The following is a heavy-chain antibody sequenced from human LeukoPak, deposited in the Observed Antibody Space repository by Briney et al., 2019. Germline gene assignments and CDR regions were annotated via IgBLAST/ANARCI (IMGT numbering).Heavy chain of an antibody. D-gene: IGHD3-9*01. V-gene: IGHV4-59*08. Sequence: PSETLSLNCTVSGGSISSYYWSWIRQPPGKGLEWIGYIYYSGSTNYNPSLKSRVTISVDTSKNQFSLKLSSVTAADTAVYYCARLGPNYDILTGYPYYFDYWGQGTLVTVSS. J-gene: IGHJ4*02. CDR1: GGSISSYY. CDR3: ARLGPNYDILTGYPYYFDY. CDR2: IYYSGST.